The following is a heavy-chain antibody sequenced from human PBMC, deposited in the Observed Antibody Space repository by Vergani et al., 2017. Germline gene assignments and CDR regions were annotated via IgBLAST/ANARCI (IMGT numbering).Heavy chain of an antibody. CDR3: ARATGAVVTYYFDY. V-gene: IGHV1-46*01. D-gene: IGHD3-22*01. Sequence: QVQLVQSGAEVKKPGASVKVSCKASGYTFTSYYMHWVRQAPGQGLEWMGIINPSGGSTSYAQKFQGRVTMTRETSTMPVYMELSSLRAEDTAMFYCARATGAVVTYYFDYWGQGTLVTVSS. CDR2: INPSGGST. CDR1: GYTFTSYY. J-gene: IGHJ4*02.